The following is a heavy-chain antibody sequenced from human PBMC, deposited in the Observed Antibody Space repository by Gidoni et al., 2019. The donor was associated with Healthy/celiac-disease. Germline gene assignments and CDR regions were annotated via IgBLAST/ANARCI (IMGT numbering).Heavy chain of an antibody. CDR2: ISWNSGSI. V-gene: IGHV3-9*01. J-gene: IGHJ5*02. D-gene: IGHD3-9*01. CDR3: AKGAPYDILTGPFDP. Sequence: EVQLVESGGGLVQPGRSLRLSCAASGFTFDDYAMHWVRQAPGKGLEWVSGISWNSGSIGYADSVKGRFTISRDNAKNSLYLQMNSLRAEDTALYYCAKGAPYDILTGPFDPWGQGTLVTVSS. CDR1: GFTFDDYA.